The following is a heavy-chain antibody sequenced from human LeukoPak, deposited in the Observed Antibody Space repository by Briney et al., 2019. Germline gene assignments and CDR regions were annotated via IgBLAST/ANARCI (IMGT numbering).Heavy chain of an antibody. CDR1: GFTFSSYA. CDR2: ISGSGGST. CDR3: ARDQVAQAFDI. D-gene: IGHD5-12*01. V-gene: IGHV3-23*01. Sequence: GGSLRLSCAASGFTFSSYAMSWVRQAPGKGLEWVSAISGSGGSTYYADSVKGRFTISRDNAKNSLYLQMNSLRAEDTAVYYCARDQVAQAFDIWGQGTMVTVSS. J-gene: IGHJ3*02.